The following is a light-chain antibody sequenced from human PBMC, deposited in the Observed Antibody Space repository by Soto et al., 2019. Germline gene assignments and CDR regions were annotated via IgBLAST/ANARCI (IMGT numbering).Light chain of an antibody. CDR3: QQSYSSPT. CDR2: AAS. J-gene: IGKJ1*01. CDR1: QSINTY. V-gene: IGKV1-39*01. Sequence: DIQVTQSPSSLSASVGDRVTITCRASQSINTYLNWYQQKPGKAPKLLIYAASTLQSGVPSRFSGSGSGADFSLTISSLQPDDFATYYCQQSYSSPTFGQGTKVETK.